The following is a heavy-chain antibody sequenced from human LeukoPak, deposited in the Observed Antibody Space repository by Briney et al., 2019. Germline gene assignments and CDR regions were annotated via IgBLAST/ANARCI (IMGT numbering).Heavy chain of an antibody. CDR2: INPNSGGT. J-gene: IGHJ5*02. Sequence: GASVKVSCKTSGYTFTLYYIHWVRQAPGQGLEWMGWINPNSGGTNYAQKFQGRVTMTRDTSISTAYMELSRLRSDDTAVYYCARVGRWLQLGQGWFDPWGQGTLVTVSS. D-gene: IGHD5-24*01. CDR3: ARVGRWLQLGQGWFDP. V-gene: IGHV1-2*02. CDR1: GYTFTLYY.